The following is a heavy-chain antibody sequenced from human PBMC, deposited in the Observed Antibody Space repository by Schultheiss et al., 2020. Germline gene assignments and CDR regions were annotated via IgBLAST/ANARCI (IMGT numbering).Heavy chain of an antibody. V-gene: IGHV3-30*18. J-gene: IGHJ4*02. CDR1: GFTFSSYS. CDR3: AKDKDDSSGYLDY. CDR2: ISYDGSNK. Sequence: GGSLRLSCAASGFTFSSYSMNWVRQAPGKGLEWVAVISYDGSNKYYADSVKGRFTISRDNSKNTLYLQMNSLRAEDTAVYYCAKDKDDSSGYLDYWGQGTLVTVSS. D-gene: IGHD3-22*01.